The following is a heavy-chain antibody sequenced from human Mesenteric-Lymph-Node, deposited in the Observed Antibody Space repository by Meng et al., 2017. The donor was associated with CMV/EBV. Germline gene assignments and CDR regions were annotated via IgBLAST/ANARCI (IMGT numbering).Heavy chain of an antibody. CDR2: ISGGGENT. D-gene: IGHD3-10*01. CDR1: GFTFSSSA. CDR3: ARDDYYGSGRGMDV. V-gene: IGHV3-23*01. J-gene: IGHJ6*02. Sequence: GESLKISCAASGFTFSSSAMSWVRRAPVKGLEWVSAISGGGENTFYADSVKGRFTISRDNSKNTLFLQMNSLRAEDTAVYYCARDDYYGSGRGMDVWGQGTTVTVSS.